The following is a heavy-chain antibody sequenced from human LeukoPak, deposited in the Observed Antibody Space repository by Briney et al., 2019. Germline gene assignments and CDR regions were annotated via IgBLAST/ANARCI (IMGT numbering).Heavy chain of an antibody. Sequence: ASVKVSCKTSGFRFTDFYMHWVQQAPGRGLEWMGRVDPEDGETVTAERFQGRVTINADTSIDTAYMELSSLRPEDTAVYYCAIGVSGNGYVNPLFDYWGQGTLVTVSS. J-gene: IGHJ4*02. CDR1: GFRFTDFY. D-gene: IGHD5-18*01. CDR2: VDPEDGET. V-gene: IGHV1-69-2*01. CDR3: AIGVSGNGYVNPLFDY.